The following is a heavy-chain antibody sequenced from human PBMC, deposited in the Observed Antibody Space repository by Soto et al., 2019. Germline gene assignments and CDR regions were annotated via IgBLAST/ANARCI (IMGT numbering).Heavy chain of an antibody. Sequence: ASVKVSCKASGYTFTGYYMHWVRQAPGQGLEWMGWINPNSGGTNYAQKFQGWVTMTRDTSISTAYMELSRLRSDDTAVYYCARVDLMTPVTSRPYYFDYWGQGTLVTVSS. D-gene: IGHD4-17*01. CDR3: ARVDLMTPVTSRPYYFDY. CDR2: INPNSGGT. J-gene: IGHJ4*02. V-gene: IGHV1-2*04. CDR1: GYTFTGYY.